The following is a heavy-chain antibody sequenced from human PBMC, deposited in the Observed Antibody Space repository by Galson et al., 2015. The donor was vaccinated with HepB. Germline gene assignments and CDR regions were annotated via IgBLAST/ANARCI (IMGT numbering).Heavy chain of an antibody. J-gene: IGHJ5*02. Sequence: SLRLSCAASGFTFSSYAMSWVRQAPGEGLEWVSGISGSGGSTYSADSVKGRFTISRDNPKNTLYLQMNSLKAEDTAVYYCAKNTGYSSGWLESSYWFDPWGRGTLVIVSS. CDR3: AKNTGYSSGWLESSYWFDP. V-gene: IGHV3-23*01. CDR1: GFTFSSYA. CDR2: ISGSGGST. D-gene: IGHD6-19*01.